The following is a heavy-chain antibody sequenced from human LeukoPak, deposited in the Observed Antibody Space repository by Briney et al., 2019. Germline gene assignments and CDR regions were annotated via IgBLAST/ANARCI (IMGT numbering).Heavy chain of an antibody. Sequence: GGSLRLSCAAFGFTFSSYAMSWVRQAPGKGLEWVSAISGSGGNTYYADSVKGRFTISRDNSKNTLYLQMNSLRAEDTAVYYCAKDQYGGNPQYYFDYWGQGTLVTVSS. CDR3: AKDQYGGNPQYYFDY. V-gene: IGHV3-23*01. CDR1: GFTFSSYA. J-gene: IGHJ4*02. CDR2: ISGSGGNT. D-gene: IGHD4-23*01.